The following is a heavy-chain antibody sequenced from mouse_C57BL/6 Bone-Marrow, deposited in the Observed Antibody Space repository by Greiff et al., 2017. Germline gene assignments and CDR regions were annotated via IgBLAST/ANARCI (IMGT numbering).Heavy chain of an antibody. J-gene: IGHJ2*01. CDR2: IDPNGGGT. Sequence: QVQLQQPGAEFVKPGASVKLSCKASGYTFTSYWMLWVKQRPGRGLEWIGMIDPNGGGTKYNEKVKSKATLTVDKPSSTAYMQLSSLTSEDSAVYYCARLTTVVDPDYWGQGTTLTVSS. V-gene: IGHV1-72*01. D-gene: IGHD1-1*01. CDR3: ARLTTVVDPDY. CDR1: GYTFTSYW.